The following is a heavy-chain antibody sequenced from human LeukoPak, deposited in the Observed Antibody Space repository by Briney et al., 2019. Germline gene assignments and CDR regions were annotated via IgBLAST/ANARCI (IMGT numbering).Heavy chain of an antibody. V-gene: IGHV4-34*01. J-gene: IGHJ4*02. D-gene: IGHD3-22*01. Sequence: PSETLSLTCAVYGGSFSGYYWSWVRQPPGKGLEWIGEINHSGSTNYNPSLKSRVTISVDTSKNQFSLKLSSVTAADTAVYYCARDHSFRYYDSSGYYFGGQGTLVTVSS. CDR1: GGSFSGYY. CDR3: ARDHSFRYYDSSGYYF. CDR2: INHSGST.